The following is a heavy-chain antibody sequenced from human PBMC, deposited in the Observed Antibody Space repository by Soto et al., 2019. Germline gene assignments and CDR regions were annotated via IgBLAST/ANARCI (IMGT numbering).Heavy chain of an antibody. D-gene: IGHD4-17*01. J-gene: IGHJ5*02. Sequence: QVQLVQSGAEVKKPGASVKVSCKASGYTFTGYYMHWVRQAPGQGLEWMGWINPNSGGTNYAQKFQGWVTMTRDTSISTAYMELSRLRSDDTAVYYCASQTDDYCGSLSGFDPWGQGTLVTVSS. CDR3: ASQTDDYCGSLSGFDP. V-gene: IGHV1-2*04. CDR2: INPNSGGT. CDR1: GYTFTGYY.